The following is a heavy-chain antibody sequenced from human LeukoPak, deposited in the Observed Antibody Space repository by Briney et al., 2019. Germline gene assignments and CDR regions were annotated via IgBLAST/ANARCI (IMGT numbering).Heavy chain of an antibody. CDR2: IKEDESEK. J-gene: IGHJ6*02. V-gene: IGHV3-7*01. CDR1: GFTFSTYW. D-gene: IGHD3-10*01. CDR3: ARVRTTGSYYGMDV. Sequence: GGSLRLSCAASGFTFSTYWMSWVRQAPGKGLEWVANIKEDESEKYYVDSVKGRFTTSRDNAQNSLNMQMNSLRPEDTAMYYCARVRTTGSYYGMDVWGQGTTVTVSS.